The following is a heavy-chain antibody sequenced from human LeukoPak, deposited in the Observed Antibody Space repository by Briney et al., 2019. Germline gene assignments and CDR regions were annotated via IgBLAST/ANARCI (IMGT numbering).Heavy chain of an antibody. J-gene: IGHJ3*02. CDR2: ISYDGSNK. CDR1: GFTFSSYG. V-gene: IGHV3-30*03. D-gene: IGHD4-17*01. Sequence: PGRSLRLSCAASGFTFSSYGMHWVRQAPGKGLEWVAVISYDGSNKYYADSVRGRFTISRDNSKNTLYLQMNSLRAEDTAVYYCVRDRESGDTGAFDIWGQGTMVTVSS. CDR3: VRDRESGDTGAFDI.